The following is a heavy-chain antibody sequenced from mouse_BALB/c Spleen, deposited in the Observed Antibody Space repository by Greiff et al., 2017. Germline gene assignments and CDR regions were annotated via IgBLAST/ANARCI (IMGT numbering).Heavy chain of an antibody. D-gene: IGHD2-3*01. CDR2: ISSGSSTI. V-gene: IGHV5-17*02. J-gene: IGHJ3*01. Sequence: EVKLVESGGGLVQPGGSRKLSCAASGFTFSSFGMHWVRQAPEKGLEWVAYISSGSSTIYYADTVKGRFTISRDNPKNTLFLQMTSLRSEDTAMYYCARSYDGYYVSAWFAYWGQGTLVTVSA. CDR3: ARSYDGYYVSAWFAY. CDR1: GFTFSSFG.